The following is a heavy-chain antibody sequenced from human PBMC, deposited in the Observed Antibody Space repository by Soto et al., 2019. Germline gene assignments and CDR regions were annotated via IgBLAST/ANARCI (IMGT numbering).Heavy chain of an antibody. J-gene: IGHJ4*02. CDR3: ASSACIAAACRSYYFDY. Sequence: QVQLVQSGAEVKKPGSSVKVSCTASGGTFSSYAISWVRQAPGQGLEWMGGIIPIFGTANYAQKFQGRVTITADESTSTAYMELSSLRSEDTAVYYCASSACIAAACRSYYFDYWGQGTLVTVSS. CDR2: IIPIFGTA. CDR1: GGTFSSYA. V-gene: IGHV1-69*01. D-gene: IGHD6-13*01.